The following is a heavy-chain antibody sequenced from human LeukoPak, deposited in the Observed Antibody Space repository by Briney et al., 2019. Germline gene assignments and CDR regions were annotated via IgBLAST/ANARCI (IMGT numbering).Heavy chain of an antibody. D-gene: IGHD6-19*01. V-gene: IGHV1-69*13. CDR3: ARDWSYSSGWRENNDAFDI. Sequence: SVKVSCKASGYTFTSYGISWVRQAPGQGLEWMGGIIPIFGTANYAQKFQGRVTITADESTSTAYMELSSLRSEDTAVYYCARDWSYSSGWRENNDAFDIWGQGTMVTVSS. CDR2: IIPIFGTA. J-gene: IGHJ3*02. CDR1: GYTFTSYG.